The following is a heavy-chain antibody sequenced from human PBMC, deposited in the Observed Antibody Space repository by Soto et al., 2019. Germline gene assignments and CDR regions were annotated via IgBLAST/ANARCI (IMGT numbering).Heavy chain of an antibody. D-gene: IGHD6-19*01. V-gene: IGHV6-1*01. CDR1: GDSVSSNTAA. CDR3: ARGVAGNGFDL. CDR2: KYYRSNWRH. Sequence: SQTLSLTCAISGDSVSSNTAAWNWIRSSPSRGLEWLGRKYYRSNWRHDYAVSVKSRITVNPDTSKSHFSLQLNSVTPDDTAVYYCARGVAGNGFDLWGQGTLVTVSS. J-gene: IGHJ4*02.